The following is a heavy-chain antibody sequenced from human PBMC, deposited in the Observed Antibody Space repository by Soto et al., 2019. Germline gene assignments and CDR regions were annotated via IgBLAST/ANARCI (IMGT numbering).Heavy chain of an antibody. V-gene: IGHV2-5*02. CDR1: GFSLSTSGGG. D-gene: IGHD6-19*01. J-gene: IGHJ4*02. CDR3: AHTKVTQWLGPHFDF. Sequence: QITVKESGPTLVKATQSLTLTCTFSGFSLSTSGGGVGWIRQPPGKALEWLAVIYWDDDKSDSPSLKSRLTITKDTTKNHVALTMTHMDPVDTATYFCAHTKVTQWLGPHFDFWGQGTLVTVSS. CDR2: IYWDDDK.